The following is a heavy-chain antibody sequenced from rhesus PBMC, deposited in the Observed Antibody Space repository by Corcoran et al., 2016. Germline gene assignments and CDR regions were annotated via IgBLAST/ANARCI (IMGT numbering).Heavy chain of an antibody. V-gene: IGHV4-122*02. CDR2: ITYTGST. D-gene: IGHD2-15*01. CDR3: ARFLTGRFDV. Sequence: QVQLQESGLGLVKPSATLSLTCAVPGGSTSRGYYSCSWTRKPPGTGLEWIGYITYTGSTSYNPSLKSQVSISRDTTKNQFSLKLSSVAAADTAVYYCARFLTGRFDVWGAGVPVTVSS. CDR1: GGSTSRGYYS. J-gene: IGHJ5-1*01.